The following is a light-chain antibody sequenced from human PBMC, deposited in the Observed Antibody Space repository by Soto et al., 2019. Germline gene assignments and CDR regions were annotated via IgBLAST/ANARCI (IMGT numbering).Light chain of an antibody. Sequence: DFVMTQSPDSLTVSLGERATINCKSSQSVLWSNNKNYLAWYQQKPGQSPKLLIYWASTRESGVPDRFSDSGSGTDFTLTISSLQAEDVAVYYCQQYYSTPLTFGGGTKVEIK. CDR1: QSVLWSNNKNY. V-gene: IGKV4-1*01. CDR2: WAS. CDR3: QQYYSTPLT. J-gene: IGKJ4*01.